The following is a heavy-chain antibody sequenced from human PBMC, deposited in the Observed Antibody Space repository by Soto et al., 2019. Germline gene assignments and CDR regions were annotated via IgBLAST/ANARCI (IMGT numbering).Heavy chain of an antibody. CDR2: ISGSGGST. J-gene: IGHJ6*02. CDR1: GFTFSSYA. Sequence: EVQLLEPGGGLVQPGGSLRLSCAASGFTFSSYAMSWVRQAPGKGLEWVSAISGSGGSTYYADSVKGRFTISRDNSKNTLYLQMNSLRAEDTAVYYCAKANGYYYYYGMDVWGQVTTVTVSS. CDR3: AKANGYYYYYGMDV. V-gene: IGHV3-23*01.